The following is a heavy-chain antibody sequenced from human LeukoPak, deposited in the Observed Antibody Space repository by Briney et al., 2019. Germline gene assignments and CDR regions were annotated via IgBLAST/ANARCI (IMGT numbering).Heavy chain of an antibody. Sequence: SETLSLTCAVYGGSFSDYYWSWIRQPPGKELEWIGEINHGGSTNHNPSLKSRVTISVDTSKNQFSLKLSSVTAADTAVYYCARDVICSSTSCYQYFDYWGQGTLVTVSS. CDR3: ARDVICSSTSCYQYFDY. D-gene: IGHD2-2*01. CDR2: INHGGST. CDR1: GGSFSDYY. J-gene: IGHJ4*02. V-gene: IGHV4-34*01.